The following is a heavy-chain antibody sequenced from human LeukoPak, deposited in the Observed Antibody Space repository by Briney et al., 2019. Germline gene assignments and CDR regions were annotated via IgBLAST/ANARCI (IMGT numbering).Heavy chain of an antibody. CDR3: ARGGRHHYDILTGYYVY. Sequence: GASVKVSCTASGYTFTSYGISWVRQAPGQGLEWMGWISAYNGNTNYAQKLQGRVTMTTDTSTSTAYMELRSLRSDDTAVYYCARGGRHHYDILTGYYVYWGQGTLVTVSS. CDR1: GYTFTSYG. J-gene: IGHJ4*02. D-gene: IGHD3-9*01. V-gene: IGHV1-18*01. CDR2: ISAYNGNT.